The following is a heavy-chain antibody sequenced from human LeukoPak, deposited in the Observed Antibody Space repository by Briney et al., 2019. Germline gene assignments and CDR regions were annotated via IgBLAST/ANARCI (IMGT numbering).Heavy chain of an antibody. D-gene: IGHD3-3*01. CDR2: ISYDGSHR. Sequence: PGGSLRLSCAASGFTFSTYAMHWVRQAPGKGLEWVAVISYDGSHRYYADSVKGRFTISRDNSKNMLELQMNSLTTEDTAVYYCTREVRYDALSFDYWGQGTLVSVSS. J-gene: IGHJ4*02. CDR1: GFTFSTYA. V-gene: IGHV3-30-3*01. CDR3: TREVRYDALSFDY.